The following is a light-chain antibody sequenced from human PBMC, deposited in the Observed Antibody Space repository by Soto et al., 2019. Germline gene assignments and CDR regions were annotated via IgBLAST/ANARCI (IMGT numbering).Light chain of an antibody. V-gene: IGKV3-20*01. CDR3: QQYGSSGT. J-gene: IGKJ1*01. CDR2: GAS. Sequence: EVVMTQSPATLSVSPGASVTLSCRASQSVYVNVAWYQPKPGQAPRLLIYGASNRATGIPDRFSGIGSGTDFTLTISRLEPEDFAVDDCQQYGSSGTFCPGTKVDIK. CDR1: QSVYVN.